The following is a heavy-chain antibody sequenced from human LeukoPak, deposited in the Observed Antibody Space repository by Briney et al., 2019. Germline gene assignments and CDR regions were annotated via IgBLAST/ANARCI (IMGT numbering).Heavy chain of an antibody. D-gene: IGHD3-22*01. Sequence: ASVKVSCKASGYTFTSYAMNWVRQAPGQGLEWMGWINTNTGNPTYAQGFTGRFVFSLDTSVSTAYLQISSLKAEDTAVYYCARVVDYYDSSGPRGWDAYDIWGQGTMVTVSS. V-gene: IGHV7-4-1*02. J-gene: IGHJ3*02. CDR1: GYTFTSYA. CDR2: INTNTGNP. CDR3: ARVVDYYDSSGPRGWDAYDI.